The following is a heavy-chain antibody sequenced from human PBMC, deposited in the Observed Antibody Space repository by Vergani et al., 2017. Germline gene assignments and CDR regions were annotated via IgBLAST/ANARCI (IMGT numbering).Heavy chain of an antibody. J-gene: IGHJ6*03. D-gene: IGHD3-3*01. CDR1: GYTLTELS. CDR2: FDPEDGET. CDR3: ARDKEVPLRFLEWPRGYMDV. Sequence: QVQLVQSGAEVKKPGASVKVSCKVSGYTLTELSMHWVRQAPGKGLEWMGGFDPEDGETIYAQKFQGRVTMTEGTSTDTAYMELSSLRSDDTAVYYCARDKEVPLRFLEWPRGYMDVWGKGTTVTVSS. V-gene: IGHV1-24*01.